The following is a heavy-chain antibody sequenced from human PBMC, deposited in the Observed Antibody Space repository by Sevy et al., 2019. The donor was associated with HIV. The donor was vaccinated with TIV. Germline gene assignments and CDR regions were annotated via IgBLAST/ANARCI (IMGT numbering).Heavy chain of an antibody. CDR1: GFTFRTYN. V-gene: IGHV3-48*02. D-gene: IGHD3-10*01. J-gene: IGHJ5*02. Sequence: GGSLRLSCAASGFTFRTYNMNWVRQAPGKGLEWVSYISPNSITIYYADSVKGRFTISRDNAKNSLYLQMNSLRDDDTAVYYCARVNNVSGSTWGQGTLVTVSS. CDR3: ARVNNVSGST. CDR2: ISPNSITI.